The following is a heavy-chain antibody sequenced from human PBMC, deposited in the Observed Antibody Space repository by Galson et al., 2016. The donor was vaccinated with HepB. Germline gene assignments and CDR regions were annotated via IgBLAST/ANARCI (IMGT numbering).Heavy chain of an antibody. J-gene: IGHJ4*02. CDR2: ITRSGDAT. D-gene: IGHD3-16*01. V-gene: IGHV3-23*01. Sequence: SLRLSCAASGFSFSNSGMSWVRQAPGRGLEWVSGITRSGDATHYEDFVKGRFTIPRDNSKNTLYSYMNNLTAGDTAIYYCGKHGGFDYWGQGALVTVSS. CDR1: GFSFSNSG. CDR3: GKHGGFDY.